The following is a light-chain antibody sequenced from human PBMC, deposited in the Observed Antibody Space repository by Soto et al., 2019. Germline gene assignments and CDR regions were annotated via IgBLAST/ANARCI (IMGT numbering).Light chain of an antibody. J-gene: IGLJ3*02. CDR1: SSDVGGYNY. Sequence: QSALTQPASVSGSPGQSITISCTGTSSDVGGYNYVSWYQQHPGKAPKLMIFDVSNRPSGISYRFSGSKSGNTASLTISGLKAEDEADYYCSSYASNSPVVFGGGTKLTVL. CDR2: DVS. V-gene: IGLV2-14*03. CDR3: SSYASNSPVV.